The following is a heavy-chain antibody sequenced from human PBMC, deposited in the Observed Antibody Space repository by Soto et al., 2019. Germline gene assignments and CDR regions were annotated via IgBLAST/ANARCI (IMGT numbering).Heavy chain of an antibody. Sequence: QLQLQESGSRLVKPSQTLSLTCAVSGGSISSGGYSWSWIRQPPGKGLEWIGYIYHSGSTYYNPSLKSRVTISVDRSKNQFSLKLSSVTAADTAVYYCARGPPFGYWGQGTLVTVSS. V-gene: IGHV4-30-2*01. J-gene: IGHJ4*02. CDR1: GGSISSGGYS. CDR3: ARGPPFGY. D-gene: IGHD3-10*01. CDR2: IYHSGST.